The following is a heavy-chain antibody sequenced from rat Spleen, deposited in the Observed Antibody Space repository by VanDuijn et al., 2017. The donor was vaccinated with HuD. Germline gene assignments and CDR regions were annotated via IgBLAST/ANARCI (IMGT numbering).Heavy chain of an antibody. CDR1: GFTFSNYD. CDR2: ISTGADNT. J-gene: IGHJ3*01. V-gene: IGHV5S13*01. D-gene: IGHD1-11*01. Sequence: EVQLVESGGGLVQPGRSLKLSCVVSGFTFSNYDMAWVRQAPTKGLEWIASISTGADNTYYRDSVKGRFTVSRDDANNTHYLQMDSLRSEDTATYYCAIHGGLRNWFDSWGQGTLVTVSS. CDR3: AIHGGLRNWFDS.